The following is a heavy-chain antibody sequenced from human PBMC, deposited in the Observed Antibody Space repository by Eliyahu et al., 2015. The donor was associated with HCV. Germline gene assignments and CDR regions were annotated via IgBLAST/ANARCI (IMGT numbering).Heavy chain of an antibody. V-gene: IGHV3-49*03. Sequence: EVQLVESGGGLVQPGRSLRLSCTASGFTFGDYAMSWFRQAPGKGLEWVGFIRSKAYGGTTEYAASVKGRFTISRDDSKSIAYLQMNSLKTEDTAVYYCTRDSFWSGYYFDYWGQGTLVTVSS. CDR2: IRSKAYGGTT. D-gene: IGHD3-3*01. J-gene: IGHJ4*02. CDR1: GFTFGDYA. CDR3: TRDSFWSGYYFDY.